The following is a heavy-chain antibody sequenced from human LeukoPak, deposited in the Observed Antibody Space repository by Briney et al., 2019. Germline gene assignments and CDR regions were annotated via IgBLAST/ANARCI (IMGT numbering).Heavy chain of an antibody. CDR3: ARDLYYSYGQPTYYFDY. CDR1: GDSVSSNSAA. V-gene: IGHV6-1*01. Sequence: SQTLSHTCAMSGDSVSSNSAAWNWIRQSPSRGREWLGRTYYRSKWYNDYAVSVKSRITINPDTSKNQFSLQLNSVTPEDSAVYYCARDLYYSYGQPTYYFDYWGQGTLVTVSS. D-gene: IGHD5-18*01. J-gene: IGHJ4*02. CDR2: TYYRSKWYN.